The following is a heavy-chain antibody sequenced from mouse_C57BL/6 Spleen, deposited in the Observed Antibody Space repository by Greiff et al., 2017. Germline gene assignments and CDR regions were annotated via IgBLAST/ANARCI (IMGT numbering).Heavy chain of an antibody. J-gene: IGHJ3*01. CDR1: GYTFTSYW. D-gene: IGHD2-3*01. Sequence: VQLQQSGAELVKPGASVKMSCKASGYTFTSYWITWVKQRPGQGLEWIGDIYPGSGSTNYNEKFKSKATLTVDTSSSTAYMQLSSLTSEDSAVYYCARDYDGYYVFAYWGQGTLVTVSA. CDR3: ARDYDGYYVFAY. V-gene: IGHV1-55*01. CDR2: IYPGSGST.